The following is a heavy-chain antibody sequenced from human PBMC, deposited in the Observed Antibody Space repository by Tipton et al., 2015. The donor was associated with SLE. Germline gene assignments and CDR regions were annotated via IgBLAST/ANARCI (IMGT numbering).Heavy chain of an antibody. CDR1: GFTFSSYG. CDR3: ARDQGGSAFDI. V-gene: IGHV3-33*01. Sequence: RSLRLSCAASGFTFSSYGMHWVRQAPGKGLEWVAVIWYDGSNKYYADSVKGRFTISRDNSKNTLYLQMNSLRAEDTAVYYCARDQGGSAFDIWGQGTMVTVSS. D-gene: IGHD3-16*01. CDR2: IWYDGSNK. J-gene: IGHJ3*02.